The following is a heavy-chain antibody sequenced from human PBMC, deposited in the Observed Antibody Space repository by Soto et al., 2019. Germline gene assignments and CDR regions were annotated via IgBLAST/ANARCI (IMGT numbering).Heavy chain of an antibody. CDR1: GGSISSGGSY. CDR3: ARGYRNFDY. J-gene: IGHJ4*02. D-gene: IGHD4-4*01. V-gene: IGHV4-31*03. Sequence: PSETLSLTCTVSGGSISSGGSYWTWIRQLPGKGLEWIGYIYYSGSTYYKPSLKSRVTMSVDTSKNQFSLNLTSVTAADTAVYYCARGYRNFDYWGQGTLVTVSS. CDR2: IYYSGST.